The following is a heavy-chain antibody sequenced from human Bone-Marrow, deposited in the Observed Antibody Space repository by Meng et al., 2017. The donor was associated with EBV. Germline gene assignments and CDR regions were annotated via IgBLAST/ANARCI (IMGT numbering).Heavy chain of an antibody. Sequence: QGPLTESGPGPVNASGTLSLTWAVSGGSISTNFWWSWVRQSPGKGLEWIGEIYYSGTTTYNPSIKSRVTISVDKSKNQFSLKLTSVTAADTAVYYCARGSIKSGSYSIDSWGQGILVTVSS. CDR1: GGSISTNFW. J-gene: IGHJ4*02. D-gene: IGHD1-26*01. V-gene: IGHV4-4*02. CDR2: IYYSGTT. CDR3: ARGSIKSGSYSIDS.